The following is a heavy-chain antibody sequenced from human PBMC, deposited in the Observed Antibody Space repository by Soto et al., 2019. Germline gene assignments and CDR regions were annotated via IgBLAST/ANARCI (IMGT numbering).Heavy chain of an antibody. CDR1: GYTFTGYY. CDR2: INPNSGGT. D-gene: IGHD4-17*01. J-gene: IGHJ4*02. CDR3: ARGPPTVTTYLFFDY. V-gene: IGHV1-2*04. Sequence: ASVKVSCKASGYTFTGYYRHWVRQAPGQGLEWMGWINPNSGGTNYAQKFQGWVTMTRDTSISTAYMELSRLRSDDTAVYYCARGPPTVTTYLFFDYWGQGTLVTVSS.